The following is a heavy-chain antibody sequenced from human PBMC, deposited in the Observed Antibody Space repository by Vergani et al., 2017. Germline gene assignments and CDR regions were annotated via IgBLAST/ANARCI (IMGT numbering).Heavy chain of an antibody. V-gene: IGHV1-18*04. CDR2: IRADTGDT. CDR1: GYTFFNYG. J-gene: IGHJ4*02. Sequence: QVQLVQSGPEVKRPGAPVKVSCKTSGYTFFNYGVNWIRRAPGQGFEWLGWIRADTGDTKYSERLQDRVTLTTDSSTNTAYMELRSLKSDDTAVYYCARDGTYYYGSGSFYLFDYWGQGTLVTVAS. CDR3: ARDGTYYYGSGSFYLFDY. D-gene: IGHD3-10*01.